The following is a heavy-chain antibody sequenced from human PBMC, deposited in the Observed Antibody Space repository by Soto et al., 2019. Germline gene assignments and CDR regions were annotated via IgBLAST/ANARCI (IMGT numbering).Heavy chain of an antibody. CDR1: GGSFSGYY. CDR3: AREKTYYDILTGYYWFDP. V-gene: IGHV4-34*01. CDR2: INHSGST. Sequence: PSETLSLTCEVYGGSFSGYYWSWVRQPPGKGLEWIGEINHSGSTNYNPSLKSRVSISADTSKNQFSLKLSSVTAADTAVYYCAREKTYYDILTGYYWFDPWGQGTLVTVSS. D-gene: IGHD3-9*01. J-gene: IGHJ5*02.